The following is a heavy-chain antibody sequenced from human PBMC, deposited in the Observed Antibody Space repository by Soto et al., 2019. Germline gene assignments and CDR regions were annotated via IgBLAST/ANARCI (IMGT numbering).Heavy chain of an antibody. CDR2: IYYSGST. D-gene: IGHD3-22*01. J-gene: IGHJ4*02. V-gene: IGHV4-59*01. CDR3: ARAYYDSSGYYYYFDY. CDR1: GGSISSYY. Sequence: ETLSLTCTVSGGSISSYYWSWIRQPPGKGLEWIGYIYYSGSTNYNPSLKSRVTISVDTSKNQFSLKLSSVTAADTAVYYCARAYYDSSGYYYYFDYWGQGTLVT.